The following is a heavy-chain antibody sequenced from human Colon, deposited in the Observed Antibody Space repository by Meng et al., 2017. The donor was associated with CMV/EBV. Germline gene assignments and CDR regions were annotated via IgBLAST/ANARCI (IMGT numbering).Heavy chain of an antibody. Sequence: GESLKISCVASGFTFSGSQIHWVRQASGKGPEWVAHVRAKTDNYATAYAASVEGRFTISRDDSKNTAFLQMNRLEIDDTALYYCTRQVDATHDFWGQGTLVTVSS. CDR2: VRAKTDNYAT. V-gene: IGHV3-73*01. J-gene: IGHJ4*02. D-gene: IGHD1-26*01. CDR1: GFTFSGSQ. CDR3: TRQVDATHDF.